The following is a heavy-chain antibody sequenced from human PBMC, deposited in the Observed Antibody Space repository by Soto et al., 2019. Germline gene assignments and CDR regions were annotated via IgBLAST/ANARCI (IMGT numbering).Heavy chain of an antibody. CDR1: GFTFSTSA. D-gene: IGHD3-3*01. V-gene: IGHV3-23*01. J-gene: IGHJ6*01. CDR2: ISGSGAGT. CDR3: AKGPTVFGAVISFDYYYGMYV. Sequence: PWGWLRVACTPSGFTFSTSAMSWVGQAPGMGLDRVSGISGSGAGTYYADSVRGRFTISRDNSKNTLYLQMSGLRAEDAAVYYCAKGPTVFGAVISFDYYYGMYVWGHGTPVTVSS.